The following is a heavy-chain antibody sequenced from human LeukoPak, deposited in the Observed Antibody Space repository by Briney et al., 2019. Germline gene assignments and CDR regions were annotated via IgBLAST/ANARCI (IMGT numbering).Heavy chain of an antibody. D-gene: IGHD2-21*01. V-gene: IGHV4-61*02. CDR3: ARGGIPDY. Sequence: TLSLTCTVSGGSISRGSYFWSWIRQPAGKGLEWIGRVYTSGTPKYNPSLKSRVTISVDTSRNQFSLKLSSVTAADTAVYYCARGGIPDYWGQGILVTVSS. J-gene: IGHJ4*02. CDR2: VYTSGTP. CDR1: GGSISRGSYF.